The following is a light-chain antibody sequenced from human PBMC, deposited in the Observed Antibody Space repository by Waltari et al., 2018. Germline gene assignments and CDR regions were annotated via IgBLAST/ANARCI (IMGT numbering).Light chain of an antibody. V-gene: IGLV2-23*02. CDR3: CSYAGASTHVV. Sequence: QSALTQPASVSGSPGQSLPISCTGTSSDVGSYNLVSWYQQHPGKAPKLMIYEVTKRPSGVSNRFSGSKSGNTASLTISGLQAEDESDYYCCSYAGASTHVVFGGGTKVTVL. CDR1: SSDVGSYNL. CDR2: EVT. J-gene: IGLJ2*01.